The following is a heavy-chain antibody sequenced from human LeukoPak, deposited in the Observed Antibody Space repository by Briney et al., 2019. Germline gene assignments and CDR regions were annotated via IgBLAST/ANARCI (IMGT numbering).Heavy chain of an antibody. CDR3: ARDRRYYDRDPTGNSYYYYYGMDV. CDR1: GCTFTSYY. J-gene: IGHJ6*02. V-gene: IGHV1-46*01. D-gene: IGHD3-22*01. Sequence: ASVKVSCKASGCTFTSYYMHWLRQALGQGLEWMGLINPSGGSQSYAQKFQGRVTMTRDTSTSTVYMELSSLRSEDTAVYYCARDRRYYDRDPTGNSYYYYYGMDVWGQGTTVTVSS. CDR2: INPSGGSQ.